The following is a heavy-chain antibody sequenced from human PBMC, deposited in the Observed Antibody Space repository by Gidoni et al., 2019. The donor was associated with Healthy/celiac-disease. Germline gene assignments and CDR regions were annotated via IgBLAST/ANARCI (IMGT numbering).Heavy chain of an antibody. CDR1: GGSISSSSYY. CDR3: ARDRGEVATTFDY. CDR2: IYYSGST. D-gene: IGHD5-12*01. Sequence: QLQLQESGPGLVKPSENLSLNCTVSGGSISSSSYYWGWLRQPPGKGLEWIGSIYYSGSTYYNPSLKSRVTISVDTSKNQFSLKLSSVTAADTAVYYCARDRGEVATTFDYWGQGTLVTVSS. V-gene: IGHV4-39*07. J-gene: IGHJ4*02.